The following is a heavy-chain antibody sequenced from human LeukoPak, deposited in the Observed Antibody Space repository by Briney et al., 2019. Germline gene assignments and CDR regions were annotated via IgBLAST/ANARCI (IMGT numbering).Heavy chain of an antibody. D-gene: IGHD5-18*01. CDR3: ARIGYSYGPQYYFDY. CDR1: GGSISSSSYY. CDR2: IYYSGST. J-gene: IGHJ4*02. V-gene: IGHV4-39*01. Sequence: SETLSLTCTVSGGSISSSSYYWGWIRQPPGKGLEWIGSIYYSGSTYYNPSLKSRVTISVDTSKNQFSPKLSSVTAADTAVYYCARIGYSYGPQYYFDYRGQGTLVTVSS.